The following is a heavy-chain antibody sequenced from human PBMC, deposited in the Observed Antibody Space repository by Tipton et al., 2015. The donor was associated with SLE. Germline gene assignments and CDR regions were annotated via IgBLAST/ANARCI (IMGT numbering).Heavy chain of an antibody. CDR1: GGSISSNY. D-gene: IGHD3-10*02. CDR2: ISYGGGT. Sequence: TLSLTCSVSGGSISSNYWIWIRQPPGKGLEWIGYISYGGGTNYNPSLKSRVTISVDMAKNQFSLKLTSVTAADTAVYYCARGMLTWRGAIVGVDVWGQGTTVNVSS. CDR3: ARGMLTWRGAIVGVDV. J-gene: IGHJ6*02. V-gene: IGHV4-59*08.